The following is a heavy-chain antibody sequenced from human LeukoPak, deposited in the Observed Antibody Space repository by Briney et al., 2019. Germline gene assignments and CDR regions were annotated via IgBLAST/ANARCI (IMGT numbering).Heavy chain of an antibody. V-gene: IGHV5-51*01. CDR1: GYSFTSYW. CDR3: ARRLYNWNDGMYYFDY. CDR2: IYPGDSDT. Sequence: PGESLKISCKGSGYSFTSYWIGWVRQMPGKGLEWMGIIYPGDSDTRYSPSFQGQVTISADKSISTAYLQWSSLKASDTAMYCCARRLYNWNDGMYYFDYWGQGTLVTVSS. D-gene: IGHD1-1*01. J-gene: IGHJ4*02.